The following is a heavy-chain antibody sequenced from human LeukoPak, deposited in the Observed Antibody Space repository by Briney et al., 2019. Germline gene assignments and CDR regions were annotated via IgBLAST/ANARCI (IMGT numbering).Heavy chain of an antibody. J-gene: IGHJ4*02. V-gene: IGHV1-18*01. CDR1: GGTFSSYA. D-gene: IGHD3-22*01. CDR2: ISAYYANT. CDR3: GRVDSSGLLGY. Sequence: ASVKVSCKASGGTFSSYAISWVRQAPGQGLEWMGWISAYYANTNYAQKLQGRVTMTTDTSTSTAYMELRSLRSDDTAVYYCGRVDSSGLLGYWGQGTLVTVSS.